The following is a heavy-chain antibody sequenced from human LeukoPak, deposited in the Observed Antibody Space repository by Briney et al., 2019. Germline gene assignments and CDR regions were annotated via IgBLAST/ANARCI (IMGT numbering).Heavy chain of an antibody. CDR3: ARELPPVVTYYFDY. CDR1: GFTFSTYA. J-gene: IGHJ4*02. V-gene: IGHV3-30-3*01. CDR2: ISYDGSKK. D-gene: IGHD2-15*01. Sequence: GGSLRLSCAASGFTFSTYAIHWVRQAPGKGLEWVAVISYDGSKKYYADSVKGRLTISRDNSKNTLYLQMNSLRAEDTAVYYCARELPPVVTYYFDYWGQGTLVTVSS.